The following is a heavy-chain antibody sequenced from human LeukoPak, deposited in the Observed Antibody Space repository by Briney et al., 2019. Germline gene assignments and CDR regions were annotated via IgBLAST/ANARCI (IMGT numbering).Heavy chain of an antibody. J-gene: IGHJ4*02. D-gene: IGHD6-13*01. Sequence: GGSLRLSCAASGFTFSSYAMSWVRQAPGKGLEWVANIKQDGSEKYYVDSVKGRFTISRDNAKNSLYLQLNSLRAEDTAVYYCAREGITAAADYWGQGTLVTVSS. CDR1: GFTFSSYA. CDR2: IKQDGSEK. CDR3: AREGITAAADY. V-gene: IGHV3-7*01.